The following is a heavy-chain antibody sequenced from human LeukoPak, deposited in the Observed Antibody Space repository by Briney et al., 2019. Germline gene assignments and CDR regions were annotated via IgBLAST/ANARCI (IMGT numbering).Heavy chain of an antibody. J-gene: IGHJ5*02. Sequence: SETLSLTCAVSGGSISSGGYSWSWIRQPPGKGLEWIEYIYHSGSTYYNPSLKSRVTISVDTSKNQFSLKLSSVTAADTAVYYCARVMVHYYDSSGWNWFDPWGQGTLVTVSS. CDR1: GGSISSGGYS. V-gene: IGHV4-30-2*01. CDR3: ARVMVHYYDSSGWNWFDP. CDR2: IYHSGST. D-gene: IGHD3-22*01.